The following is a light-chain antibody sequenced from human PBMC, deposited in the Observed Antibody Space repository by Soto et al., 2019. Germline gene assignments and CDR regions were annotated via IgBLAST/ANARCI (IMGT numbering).Light chain of an antibody. CDR2: SND. CDR3: AAWDDSLNGYV. V-gene: IGLV1-44*01. Sequence: QSVLTQPPSASGTPGQRVTFSCSGGSSNIGTNAVSWYQQLPGAAPKLLIKSNDQRPSGVPDRFSGSKSGASASLAIRGLQSEDEADYYCAAWDDSLNGYVFGTGTKVTVL. CDR1: SSNIGTNA. J-gene: IGLJ1*01.